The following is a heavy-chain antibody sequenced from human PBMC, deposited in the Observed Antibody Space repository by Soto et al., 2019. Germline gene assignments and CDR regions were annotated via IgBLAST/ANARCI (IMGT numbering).Heavy chain of an antibody. Sequence: QVQLVESGGGVVQPGRSLRLSCAASGFTFSSYGMHWVRQAPGKGLEWVAVISYDGSNKYYADSVKGRFTNSRDKSKNTLYLQMNSLRAEDTAVYYCAKVGGPGYSGGWTGGDAFDIWGQGTMVTVSS. CDR2: ISYDGSNK. CDR1: GFTFSSYG. D-gene: IGHD6-19*01. J-gene: IGHJ3*02. V-gene: IGHV3-30*18. CDR3: AKVGGPGYSGGWTGGDAFDI.